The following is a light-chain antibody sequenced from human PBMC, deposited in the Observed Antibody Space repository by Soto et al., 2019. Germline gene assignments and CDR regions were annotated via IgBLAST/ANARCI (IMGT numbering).Light chain of an antibody. Sequence: IQMTQFPSSLSASVGDRVTITCRASQDIRSDLGWYQQRPGKAPNLLIYATSSLQSGVPSRFSGSRSGPDFTLTISSLQPEDFATYYCQQSYSSPPTFGQGTKVDI. CDR1: QDIRSD. CDR3: QQSYSSPPT. V-gene: IGKV1-39*01. CDR2: ATS. J-gene: IGKJ1*01.